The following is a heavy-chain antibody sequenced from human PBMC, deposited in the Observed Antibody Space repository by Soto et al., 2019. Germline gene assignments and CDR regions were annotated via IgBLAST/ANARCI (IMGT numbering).Heavy chain of an antibody. Sequence: EVQLVESGGGLVQPGGSLRLSCAASGFTFSSYSMNWVRQAPGKGLEWVSYISSSSSTIYYADSEKGRFTISRDNAKNSLYLQMNSLRDEDTAVYYCAREIGYCSSTSCEEELDAFDIWGQGTMVTVSS. J-gene: IGHJ3*02. CDR1: GFTFSSYS. CDR2: ISSSSSTI. D-gene: IGHD2-2*01. V-gene: IGHV3-48*02. CDR3: AREIGYCSSTSCEEELDAFDI.